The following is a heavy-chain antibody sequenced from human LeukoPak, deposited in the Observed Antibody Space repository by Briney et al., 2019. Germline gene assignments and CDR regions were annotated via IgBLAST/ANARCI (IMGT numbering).Heavy chain of an antibody. CDR2: VSYDGSDK. Sequence: GGSLRLSCAASVRNYAMYWVRQAPGTGLEGVAAVSYDGSDKYDADSVKGRFTISRDNSKNTRYWQMNSLRAEDTAVYYCARDRGAVAGTTKPAIGYWGQGTLVTVSS. V-gene: IGHV3-30*04. D-gene: IGHD6-19*01. CDR3: ARDRGAVAGTTKPAIGY. J-gene: IGHJ4*02. CDR1: VRNYA.